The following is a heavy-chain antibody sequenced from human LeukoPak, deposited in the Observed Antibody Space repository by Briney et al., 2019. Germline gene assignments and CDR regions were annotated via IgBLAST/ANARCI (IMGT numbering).Heavy chain of an antibody. CDR3: TTATSY. CDR2: IKSKTYGGTT. J-gene: IGHJ4*02. CDR1: GFTFSDAW. V-gene: IGHV3-15*01. Sequence: PGGSLRLSCAASGFTFSDAWMSWVRQSPGKGLEWVGRIKSKTYGGTTDYAAPVKGRFTISRDDSKNTVYLQMNSLKTEDTAVYYCTTATSYWGQGSPVTVSS.